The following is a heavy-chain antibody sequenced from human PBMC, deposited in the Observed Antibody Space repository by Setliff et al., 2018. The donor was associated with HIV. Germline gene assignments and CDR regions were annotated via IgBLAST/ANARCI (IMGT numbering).Heavy chain of an antibody. CDR1: GYTFTNYD. V-gene: IGHV1-8*02. CDR2: MNPKSGNT. D-gene: IGHD2-8*01. Sequence: ASVKVSCKASGYTFTNYDINWVRQAPGQGLEWMGWMNPKSGNTGYAQKFQGRVTMTRNTSIRTAYMELSSLRSEDTAVYYCASGSGYCKNGVCYIGVHRTPDKYYFDSWGQGALVTVSS. CDR3: ASGSGYCKNGVCYIGVHRTPDKYYFDS. J-gene: IGHJ4*02.